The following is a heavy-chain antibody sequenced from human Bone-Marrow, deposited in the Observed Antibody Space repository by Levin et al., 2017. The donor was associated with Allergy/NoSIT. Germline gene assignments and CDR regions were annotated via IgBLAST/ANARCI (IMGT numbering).Heavy chain of an antibody. Sequence: GGSLRLSCAASGFTFSSYAMSWVRQAPGKGLDCVSAISGSGTSTYYADSVKGRFTISRDNSMTTLYLQMNSLRAEDTAVYYCAKGAGWVAGAVALIWGQGTLVTVSS. CDR1: GFTFSSYA. J-gene: IGHJ4*02. D-gene: IGHD6-19*01. CDR3: AKGAGWVAGAVALI. CDR2: ISGSGTST. V-gene: IGHV3-23*01.